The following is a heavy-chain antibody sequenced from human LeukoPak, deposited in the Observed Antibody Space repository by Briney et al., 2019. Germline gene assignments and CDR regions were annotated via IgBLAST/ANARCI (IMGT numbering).Heavy chain of an antibody. CDR3: ARVVCSSTSCYRRKTNWFDP. CDR1: GGSISSSSYY. V-gene: IGHV4-39*07. Sequence: SETLSLTCTVSGGSISSSSYYWGWIRQPPGKGLEWIGSIYYSGSTYYNPSLKSRVTISVDTSKNQFSLKLSSVTAADTAVYYCARVVCSSTSCYRRKTNWFDPWGQGTLVTVSS. CDR2: IYYSGST. D-gene: IGHD2-2*01. J-gene: IGHJ5*02.